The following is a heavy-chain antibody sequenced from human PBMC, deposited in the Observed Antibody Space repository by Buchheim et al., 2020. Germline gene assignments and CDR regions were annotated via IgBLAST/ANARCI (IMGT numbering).Heavy chain of an antibody. CDR2: IWYDGSNK. D-gene: IGHD6-19*01. J-gene: IGHJ6*02. CDR3: AREGYSSGWYTDYYYYGMNV. V-gene: IGHV3-33*01. CDR1: GFTFSSYG. Sequence: QVQLVESGGGVVQPGRSLRLSCAASGFTFSSYGMHWVRQAPGKGLEWVAVIWYDGSNKYYADSVKGRFTISRDNSKNTLYLQMNSMRAGDTAVYYWAREGYSSGWYTDYYYYGMNVWGQGTT.